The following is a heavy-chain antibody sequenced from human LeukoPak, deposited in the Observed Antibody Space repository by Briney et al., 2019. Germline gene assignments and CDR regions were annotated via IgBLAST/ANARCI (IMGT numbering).Heavy chain of an antibody. CDR3: ASANWNDGGAFDI. Sequence: PGGSLRLSCAASGFTFSSYAMSWVRQAPGKGLEWVSAISGSGGSTYYADSVKGRFTISRDNSKNTLYLQMNSLRAEDTAVYYCASANWNDGGAFDIWGQGTMVTVSS. V-gene: IGHV3-23*01. CDR1: GFTFSSYA. J-gene: IGHJ3*02. CDR2: ISGSGGST. D-gene: IGHD1-1*01.